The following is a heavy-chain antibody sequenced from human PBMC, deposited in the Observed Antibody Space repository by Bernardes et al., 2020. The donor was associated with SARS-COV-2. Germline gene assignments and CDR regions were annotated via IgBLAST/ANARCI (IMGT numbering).Heavy chain of an antibody. CDR2: FDPEDGET. V-gene: IGHV1-24*01. CDR1: GYTLTELS. CDR3: ATVPPFISGWYLSVHPNWFDP. Sequence: ASVKVSCKVSGYTLTELSMHWVRQAPGKGLEWMGGFDPEDGETIYAQKFQGRVTMTEDISTDTAYMELSSLRSEDTAVYYCATVPPFISGWYLSVHPNWFDPWGQGTLVTVSS. J-gene: IGHJ5*02. D-gene: IGHD6-19*01.